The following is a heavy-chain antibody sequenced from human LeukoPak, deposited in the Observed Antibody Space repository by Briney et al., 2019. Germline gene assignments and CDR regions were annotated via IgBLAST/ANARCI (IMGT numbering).Heavy chain of an antibody. V-gene: IGHV1-2*02. CDR1: GYTFTGYY. Sequence: GASVTVSCKASGYTFTGYYMHWVRQAPGQGLEWMGWINPNSGGTNYAQKFQGRVTMTRDTSISTAYMELSRLRSDDTAVYYCAREDSRYDSSGYYSYWGQGTLVTVSS. CDR3: AREDSRYDSSGYYSY. J-gene: IGHJ4*02. D-gene: IGHD3-22*01. CDR2: INPNSGGT.